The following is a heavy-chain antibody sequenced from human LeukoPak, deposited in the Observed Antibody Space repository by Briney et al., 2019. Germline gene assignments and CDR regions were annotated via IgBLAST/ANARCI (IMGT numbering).Heavy chain of an antibody. CDR2: IYYSGST. CDR3: ARHPWPSSGGSHVGTKYYFDY. CDR1: GGSISSSSYY. J-gene: IGHJ4*02. V-gene: IGHV4-39*07. D-gene: IGHD2-15*01. Sequence: SETLSLTCTVSGGSISSSSYYWGWIRQPPGKGLEWIGSIYYSGSTYYNPSLKSRVTISVDPSKNQFSLKLSSVTAADTAVYYCARHPWPSSGGSHVGTKYYFDYWGQGTLVTVSS.